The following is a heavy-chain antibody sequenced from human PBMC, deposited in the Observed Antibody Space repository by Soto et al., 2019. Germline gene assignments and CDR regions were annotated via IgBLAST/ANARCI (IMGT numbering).Heavy chain of an antibody. V-gene: IGHV3-30*18. CDR2: MSYDGTKQ. Sequence: GGALRLSCAASGFTFSTYGMHWVRQAPGKGLEWVAAMSYDGTKQYYVDSVKGRFTISRDNSRNTLFLQLNSLRDEDTAVYYCAKEYGSTWIDHWGQGTPVTVSS. CDR3: AKEYGSTWIDH. CDR1: GFTFSTYG. J-gene: IGHJ4*02. D-gene: IGHD6-13*01.